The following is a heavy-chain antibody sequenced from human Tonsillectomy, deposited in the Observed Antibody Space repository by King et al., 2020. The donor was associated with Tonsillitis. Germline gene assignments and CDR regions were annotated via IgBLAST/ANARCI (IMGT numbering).Heavy chain of an antibody. J-gene: IGHJ4*02. CDR3: TRPSDIVASKGFDY. Sequence: VQLVESGGGLVQPGGSLKLSCAASGFTFSGSAMHGVRQASGKGLEWGGRLRSKAKSYATAYDASGKGRFTISRDDSNKTAYLQMNSLKTEDTAVYYCTRPSDIVASKGFDYWGQGTLVTVSS. D-gene: IGHD5-12*01. V-gene: IGHV3-73*02. CDR1: GFTFSGSA. CDR2: LRSKAKSYAT.